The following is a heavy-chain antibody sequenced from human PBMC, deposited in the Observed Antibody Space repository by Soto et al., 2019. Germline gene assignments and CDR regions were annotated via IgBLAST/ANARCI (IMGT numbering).Heavy chain of an antibody. J-gene: IGHJ4*02. Sequence: QVQLQESGPGLVKPSDTLSLTCAVSGYSISSSNWWGWIRQPPGKGLEWIGYFYYSGPTYYNPSLNSRVPMPVDPSNTHFSLQLTSVTAVDTAVYYCARREIQGPIDYWGQGTLVTVSS. D-gene: IGHD1-26*01. CDR2: FYYSGPT. CDR3: ARREIQGPIDY. CDR1: GYSISSSNW. V-gene: IGHV4-28*01.